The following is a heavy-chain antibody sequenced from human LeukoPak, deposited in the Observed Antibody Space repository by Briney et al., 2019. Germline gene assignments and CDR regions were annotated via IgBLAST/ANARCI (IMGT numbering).Heavy chain of an antibody. CDR2: ISSSGSTI. CDR1: GFTFSDYY. CDR3: ARADYYGSGSYMALVDY. J-gene: IGHJ4*02. D-gene: IGHD3-10*01. V-gene: IGHV3-11*04. Sequence: GGSLRLSCAASGFTFSDYYMSWIRQAPGKGLEWVSYISSSGSTIYYADSVKGRFTISRDNAKNSLYLQMNSLRAEDTAVYYCARADYYGSGSYMALVDYWGQGTLVTVSS.